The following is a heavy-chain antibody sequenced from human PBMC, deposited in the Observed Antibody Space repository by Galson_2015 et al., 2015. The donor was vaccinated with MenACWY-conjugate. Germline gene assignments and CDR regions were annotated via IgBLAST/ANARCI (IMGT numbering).Heavy chain of an antibody. D-gene: IGHD2-2*01. Sequence: SVKVSCKASGYTFTSYYMHWVRQAPGQGLEWMGWISAYNGNTNYAQKLQGRVTMTTDTSTSTAYMELRSLRSDDTAVYYCARDLRRQLHNFAQVDSWGQGTLVTVSS. CDR2: ISAYNGNT. CDR3: ARDLRRQLHNFAQVDS. J-gene: IGHJ4*02. CDR1: GYTFTSYY. V-gene: IGHV1-18*04.